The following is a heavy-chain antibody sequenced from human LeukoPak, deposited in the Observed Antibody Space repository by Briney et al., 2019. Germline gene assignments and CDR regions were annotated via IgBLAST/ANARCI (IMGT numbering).Heavy chain of an antibody. V-gene: IGHV3-23*01. CDR1: GFTFTISG. D-gene: IGHD6-19*01. CDR3: VDDPMWRSIDWYDAY. J-gene: IGHJ4*02. Sequence: GGSLSLSCVVSGFTFTISGMSWVRQAPGKRLEWVSVITGSGGTTYYAHSVKGRFSISRDNSKNTLYLQMNSLRVEDTAIYYCVDDPMWRSIDWYDAYWGQGTLVTVSS. CDR2: ITGSGGTT.